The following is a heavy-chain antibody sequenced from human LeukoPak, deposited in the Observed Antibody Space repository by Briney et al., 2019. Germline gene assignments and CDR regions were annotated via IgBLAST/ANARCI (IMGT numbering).Heavy chain of an antibody. CDR2: ISGSGGST. Sequence: PGGSLRLSCAASGFTFSSYAMSWVRQAPGKGLEWVSAISGSGGSTYYADSVKGRFTISRDNSKNTLYLQMNSLRAEDTAVYYCAKESKQWLVQGDWFDPWGQGTLVTVSS. CDR3: AKESKQWLVQGDWFDP. V-gene: IGHV3-23*01. D-gene: IGHD6-19*01. CDR1: GFTFSSYA. J-gene: IGHJ5*02.